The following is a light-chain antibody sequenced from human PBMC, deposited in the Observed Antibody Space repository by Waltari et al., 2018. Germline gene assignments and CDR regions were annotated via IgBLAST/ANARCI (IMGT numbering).Light chain of an antibody. Sequence: EIVMTQSPAPLSVSPGEEAPLSCRASQSVSSKLAWYQQKPGQAPRLLIYGASTRATGIPARVSGSGSGTEFTLTISSLQSEDFAIYYCQQYNKWPRTFGQGTKVAIK. CDR2: GAS. V-gene: IGKV3-15*01. J-gene: IGKJ1*01. CDR3: QQYNKWPRT. CDR1: QSVSSK.